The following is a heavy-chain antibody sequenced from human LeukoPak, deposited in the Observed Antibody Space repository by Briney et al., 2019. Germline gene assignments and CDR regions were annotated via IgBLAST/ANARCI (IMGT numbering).Heavy chain of an antibody. CDR3: AREVGYGSGSYLSPSFDY. D-gene: IGHD3-10*01. V-gene: IGHV4-31*03. J-gene: IGHJ4*02. CDR1: GGSISSGGYY. CDR2: IYYSGST. Sequence: KASETLSLTCTVSGGSISSGGYYWSWIRQHPGKGLEWIGYIYYSGSTYYNPSLKSRVTISVDTSKNQFSLKLSSVTAADTAVYYCAREVGYGSGSYLSPSFDYWGQGTLVTVSS.